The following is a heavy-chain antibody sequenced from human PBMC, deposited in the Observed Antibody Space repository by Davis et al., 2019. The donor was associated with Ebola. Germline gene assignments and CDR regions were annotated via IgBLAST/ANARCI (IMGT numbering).Heavy chain of an antibody. CDR1: GFTFSSYV. J-gene: IGHJ4*02. V-gene: IGHV3-23*01. CDR2: ISESGDAT. CDR3: AKRWEIRYFGY. D-gene: IGHD1-26*01. Sequence: PGGSLRLSCAASGFTFSSYVMSWVRQSPGKGLEWVSSISESGDATYYADSVRGRFTVSRDNSKNPLYLHMYSLRAEDTAVYYCAKRWEIRYFGYWGQGTLVTVSS.